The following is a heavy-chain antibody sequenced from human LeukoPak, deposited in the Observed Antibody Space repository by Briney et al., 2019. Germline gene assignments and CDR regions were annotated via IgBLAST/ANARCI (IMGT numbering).Heavy chain of an antibody. CDR3: ARDSAVAGILISYNWFDP. D-gene: IGHD6-19*01. CDR1: GGSISSYS. J-gene: IGHJ5*02. CDR2: INHSGST. V-gene: IGHV4-34*01. Sequence: SETLSLTCTVSGGSISSYSWSWIRQPPGKGLEWIGEINHSGSTNYNPSLKSRVTISVDTSKNQFSLKLSSVTAADTAVYYCARDSAVAGILISYNWFDPWGQGTLVTVSS.